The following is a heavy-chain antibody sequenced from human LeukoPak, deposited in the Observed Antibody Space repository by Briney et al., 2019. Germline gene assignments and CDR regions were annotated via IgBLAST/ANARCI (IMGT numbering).Heavy chain of an antibody. CDR3: AKGIAAAGTGVHFDY. CDR1: GFTFDDYA. D-gene: IGHD6-13*01. J-gene: IGHJ4*02. CDR2: ISWDGGST. Sequence: GGSLRLSCAASGFTFDDYAMHWVRQAPGKGLEWVSLISWDGGSTYYADSVKGRFTISRDNSKNSLYLQMNSLRAEDTALYYCAKGIAAAGTGVHFDYWGQGTLVTVSS. V-gene: IGHV3-43D*03.